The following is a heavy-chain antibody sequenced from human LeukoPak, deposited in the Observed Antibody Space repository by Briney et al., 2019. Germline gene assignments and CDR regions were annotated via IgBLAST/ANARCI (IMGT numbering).Heavy chain of an antibody. V-gene: IGHV3-30*02. CDR2: IRYDGSNK. CDR1: GFTFSSYG. J-gene: IGHJ3*02. D-gene: IGHD3-16*02. Sequence: GGSLRLSCAASGFTFSSYGMHWVRQAPGKGLEWVAFIRYDGSNKYYADSVKGRFTISRDNSKNTLYLQMNSLRAEDTAVYYCAKLNVWGSYRSYDAFDIRGQGTMVTVSS. CDR3: AKLNVWGSYRSYDAFDI.